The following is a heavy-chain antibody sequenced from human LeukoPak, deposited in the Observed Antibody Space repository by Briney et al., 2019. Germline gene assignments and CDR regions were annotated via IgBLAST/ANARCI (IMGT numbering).Heavy chain of an antibody. J-gene: IGHJ4*02. Sequence: ASVKVSCKASGYTFTSYGISWVRQAPGQGLEWMGWISPYNGNTNYAQKLQGRVSMTTDTSTSTAYMELRSLRSDDTAVYYCARGGYYYGSGSQGGFDYWGQGTLVTVSS. V-gene: IGHV1-18*01. CDR1: GYTFTSYG. D-gene: IGHD3-10*01. CDR3: ARGGYYYGSGSQGGFDY. CDR2: ISPYNGNT.